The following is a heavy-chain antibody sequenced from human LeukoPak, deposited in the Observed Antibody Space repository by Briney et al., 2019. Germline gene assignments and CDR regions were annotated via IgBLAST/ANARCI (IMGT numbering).Heavy chain of an antibody. J-gene: IGHJ4*02. CDR2: INAGNGNT. V-gene: IGHV1-3*01. Sequence: APVKVSCKASGYTFTSYAMHWVRQAPGQRLEWMGWINAGNGNTKYSQKFQGRVTITRDTSASTAYMELSSLRSEDTAVYYCARADYYFDWLQFDYWGQGTLVTVSS. CDR3: ARADYYFDWLQFDY. CDR1: GYTFTSYA. D-gene: IGHD3-9*01.